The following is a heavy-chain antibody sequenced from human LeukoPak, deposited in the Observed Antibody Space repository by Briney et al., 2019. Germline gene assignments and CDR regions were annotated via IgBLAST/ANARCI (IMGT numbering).Heavy chain of an antibody. CDR2: ISSSGSTI. J-gene: IGHJ5*02. CDR1: GFTFSDYY. CDR3: ARDFRLYNWFDP. Sequence: GGSLRLPCAASGFTFSDYYMSWIRQAPGKGLEWVSYISSSGSTIYYADSVKGRFTISRDNAKNSLYLQMNSLRAEDTAVYHCARDFRLYNWFDPWGQGTLVTVSS. V-gene: IGHV3-11*01.